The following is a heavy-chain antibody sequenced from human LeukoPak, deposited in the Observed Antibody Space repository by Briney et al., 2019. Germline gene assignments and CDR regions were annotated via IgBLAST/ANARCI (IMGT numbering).Heavy chain of an antibody. Sequence: PSQTLSLTCTVSGGSISSGDYYWSWIRQPPGKGLEWIGYIYYSGSTYYNPSLKSRVTISVDTSKNQFSLKLSSVTAADTAVYYCARVGDGYYYDSSGHYYVAFDPWGQGTLVTVSS. J-gene: IGHJ5*02. D-gene: IGHD3-22*01. CDR3: ARVGDGYYYDSSGHYYVAFDP. V-gene: IGHV4-30-4*08. CDR2: IYYSGST. CDR1: GGSISSGDYY.